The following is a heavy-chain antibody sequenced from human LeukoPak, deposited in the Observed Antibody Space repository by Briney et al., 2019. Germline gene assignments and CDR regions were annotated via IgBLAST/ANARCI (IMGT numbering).Heavy chain of an antibody. CDR1: GFTFSDCA. CDR2: IGADAGST. Sequence: GGSLRLSCAASGFTFSDCAMTWVRQAPGKGLEWVSAIGADAGSTYYADSVKGRFTISRDNSKNTLYLQMNSLRAEDTALYYCAKDDSGGYFPDFWGQGTLVTVSS. D-gene: IGHD3-22*01. CDR3: AKDDSGGYFPDF. V-gene: IGHV3-23*01. J-gene: IGHJ4*02.